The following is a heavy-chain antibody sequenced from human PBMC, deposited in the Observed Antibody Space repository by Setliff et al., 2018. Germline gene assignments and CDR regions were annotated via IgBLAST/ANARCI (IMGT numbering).Heavy chain of an antibody. D-gene: IGHD3-22*01. J-gene: IGHJ4*02. CDR3: ARRYSTGYYGYSFDF. CDR2: VDQSGNT. V-gene: IGHV4-39*01. CDR1: GDSIKKSTYY. Sequence: SETLSLTCTLSGDSIKKSTYYWGWIRQSPGKGLDWIGTVDQSGNTFYNPSLKSRVTISVDTSKNQFSLKLTSVTASDTAVYYCARRYSTGYYGYSFDFWGQGSLVTVSS.